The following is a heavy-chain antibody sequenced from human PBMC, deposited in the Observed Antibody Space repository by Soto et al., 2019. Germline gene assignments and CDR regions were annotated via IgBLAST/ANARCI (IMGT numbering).Heavy chain of an antibody. CDR3: ARGTQITGTTAGWFDP. V-gene: IGHV4-30-4*01. CDR1: GGSISSGDYY. J-gene: IGHJ5*02. D-gene: IGHD1-7*01. CDR2: IYYSGST. Sequence: PSETLSLTCTVSGGSISSGDYYWSWIRQPPGKGLEWIGYIYYSGSTDYNPSLKSRVTISVDTSKDQFSLKLSSVTAADTAVYSCARGTQITGTTAGWFDPWGQGTLVTVSS.